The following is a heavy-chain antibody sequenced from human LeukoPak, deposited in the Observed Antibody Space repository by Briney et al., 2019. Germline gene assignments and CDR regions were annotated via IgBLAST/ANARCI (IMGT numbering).Heavy chain of an antibody. V-gene: IGHV4-34*01. CDR2: INRGGIT. D-gene: IGHD2-2*01. Sequence: SETLSLTCAVYGGSLSGYYWSWIRQSPGKGLEWIGEINRGGITKYNPSLKSRVTISLGTSYNQFSLKLTSVTAADTAMYYCARSEDCGSSRCYSFDPWGQGTLVTVSS. CDR1: GGSLSGYY. CDR3: ARSEDCGSSRCYSFDP. J-gene: IGHJ5*02.